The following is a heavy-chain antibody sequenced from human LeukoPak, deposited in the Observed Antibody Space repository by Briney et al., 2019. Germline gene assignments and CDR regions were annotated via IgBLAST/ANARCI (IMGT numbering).Heavy chain of an antibody. CDR2: IKQDGSEK. V-gene: IGHV3-7*01. Sequence: GGSLRLSCAASGFTFSSYWMSWVRQAPGKGLEWVANIKQDGSEKYYVDSVKGRFTISRDNAKNSLYLQMNSLRAEDTAVYYCASGGSYDSSGYYAFDYWGQGTLVTVSS. J-gene: IGHJ4*02. CDR1: GFTFSSYW. CDR3: ASGGSYDSSGYYAFDY. D-gene: IGHD3-22*01.